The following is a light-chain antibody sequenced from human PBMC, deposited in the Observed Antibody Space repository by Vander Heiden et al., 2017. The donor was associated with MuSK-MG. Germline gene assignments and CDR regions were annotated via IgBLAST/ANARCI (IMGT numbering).Light chain of an antibody. CDR3: ASWDESRNGWV. J-gene: IGLJ3*02. V-gene: IGLV1-44*01. Sequence: QSVLSQPPSASGTPGQKVTSSTSRSSSYVGGNNINWYQQSPETAPKLLIYGDNQRPTEAPGSFSGSKSGTSATIATSGLQAEDEADYYCASWDESRNGWVFGGGTKLTVL. CDR1: SSYVGGNN. CDR2: GDN.